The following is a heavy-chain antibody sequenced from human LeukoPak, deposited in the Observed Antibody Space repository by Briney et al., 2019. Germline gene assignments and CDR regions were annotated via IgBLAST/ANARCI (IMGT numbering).Heavy chain of an antibody. J-gene: IGHJ3*02. Sequence: PGGSLRLSCAASGFTFSSYAMSWFRQAPGKGLEWVSAISGSGGSTYYADSVKGRFTISRDNSKNTLYLQMNSLRAEDTAVYYCAKDIWFGELYYAFDIWGQGTMVTVSS. CDR1: GFTFSSYA. D-gene: IGHD3-10*01. CDR3: AKDIWFGELYYAFDI. V-gene: IGHV3-23*01. CDR2: ISGSGGST.